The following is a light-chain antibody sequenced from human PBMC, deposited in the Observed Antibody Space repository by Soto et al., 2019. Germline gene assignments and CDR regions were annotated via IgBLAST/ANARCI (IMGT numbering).Light chain of an antibody. J-gene: IGKJ2*01. CDR3: QQYGSSPPYT. CDR2: GAS. CDR1: QSVRSSS. Sequence: EIVLTQSPGSLSLSPGERATLSCRASQSVRSSSLAWYQQKPGQAPRLLIYGASTRATGIPDRFSGSGSGXXXXXXISRLEPEDFAVYYCQQYGSSPPYTFGQGTKLEIK. V-gene: IGKV3-20*01.